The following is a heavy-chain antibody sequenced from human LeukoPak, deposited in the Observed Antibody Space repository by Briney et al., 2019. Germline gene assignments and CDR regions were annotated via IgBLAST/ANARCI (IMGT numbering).Heavy chain of an antibody. CDR1: GFTFTTYA. CDR2: ISTSGGST. D-gene: IGHD1-26*01. V-gene: IGHV3-23*01. CDR3: AKTYSGSRRDAFDI. Sequence: GGSLRLSCAASGFTFTTYAMSWVRQAPGKGLEWVSTISTSGGSTYYADSVKGRFTISRDNSKNTLYLQMNSLRAEDTAVYYCAKTYSGSRRDAFDIWGQGTMVTVSS. J-gene: IGHJ3*02.